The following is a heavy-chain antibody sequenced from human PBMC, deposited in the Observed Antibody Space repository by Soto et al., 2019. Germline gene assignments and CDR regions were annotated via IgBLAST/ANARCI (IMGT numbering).Heavy chain of an antibody. J-gene: IGHJ4*02. D-gene: IGHD2-15*01. Sequence: QVQLQESGPGLVKPSETLSLTCTVSGGSISSYYWSWIRQPPGKGLEWIGYIYYSGSTNYNPSLKSRVTLSVDTSKNQFSLKLSSVTAADTAVYYCARVSPGEYCSGGSCYSGYFDYWGQGTLVTVSS. CDR2: IYYSGST. CDR1: GGSISSYY. CDR3: ARVSPGEYCSGGSCYSGYFDY. V-gene: IGHV4-59*08.